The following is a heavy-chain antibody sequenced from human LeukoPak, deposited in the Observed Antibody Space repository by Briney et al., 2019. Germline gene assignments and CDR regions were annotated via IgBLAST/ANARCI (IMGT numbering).Heavy chain of an antibody. D-gene: IGHD4-23*01. Sequence: GVLRLSCAASGFTFSSYAMSWIRQAPGKGLEWVSAISGSGGSTYYADSVKGRFTISRDNSKNTLYLQMNSLRAEDTAVYYCARAYGGALFDYWGQGTLVTVSS. CDR1: GFTFSSYA. V-gene: IGHV3-23*01. CDR2: ISGSGGST. CDR3: ARAYGGALFDY. J-gene: IGHJ4*02.